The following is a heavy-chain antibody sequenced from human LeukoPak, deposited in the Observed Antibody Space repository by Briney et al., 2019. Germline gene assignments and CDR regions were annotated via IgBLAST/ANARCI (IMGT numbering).Heavy chain of an antibody. V-gene: IGHV3-74*01. CDR3: ARGLNKQWLVHGGGYYFDY. D-gene: IGHD6-19*01. Sequence: QAGGSLRLSCAASGFTFSSYWMHWVRQAPGKGLVWVSRINSDGSSTSYADSVKGRFTISRDNAKNTLYLQMNSPRAEDTAVYYCARGLNKQWLVHGGGYYFDYWGQGTLVTVSS. CDR2: INSDGSST. CDR1: GFTFSSYW. J-gene: IGHJ4*02.